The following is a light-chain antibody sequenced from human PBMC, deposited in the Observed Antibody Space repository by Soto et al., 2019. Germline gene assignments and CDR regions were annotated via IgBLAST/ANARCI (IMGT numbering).Light chain of an antibody. CDR2: STN. J-gene: IGLJ3*02. Sequence: QAVVTQEPSFSVSPGGTVTLTCGLSSGSVSTSSYPTWYQQTPGQAPRTLIYSTNTRSSGVPDRFSGSILGNKAALTSTGGQADDESDYYCVLDIGTRVFGGGTKLTV. V-gene: IGLV8-61*01. CDR3: VLDIGTRV. CDR1: SGSVSTSSY.